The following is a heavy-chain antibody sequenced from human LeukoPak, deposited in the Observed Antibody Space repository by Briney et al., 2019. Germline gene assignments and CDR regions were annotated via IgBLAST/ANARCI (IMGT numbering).Heavy chain of an antibody. Sequence: PGGSLRLSCAASGFTVSSNYMSWVRQAPGKGLEWVSVIYSGGSTYYADSVKGRFTISRDNSKNTLYLQMNSPRAEDTAVYYCARDFPGYYYGSGSSRGDYWGQGTLVTVSS. CDR2: IYSGGST. D-gene: IGHD3-10*01. CDR3: ARDFPGYYYGSGSSRGDY. J-gene: IGHJ4*02. CDR1: GFTVSSNY. V-gene: IGHV3-53*01.